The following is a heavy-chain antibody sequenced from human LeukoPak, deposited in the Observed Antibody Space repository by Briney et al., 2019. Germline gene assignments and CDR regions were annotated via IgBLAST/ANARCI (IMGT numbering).Heavy chain of an antibody. CDR1: GFTFSSYS. CDR2: ISSSSSYI. V-gene: IGHV3-21*01. CDR3: ARDKIQEYQLLSPFDY. D-gene: IGHD2-2*01. Sequence: GGSLRLSCAASGFTFSSYSVNWVRQAPGKGLEWVSSISSSSSYIYYADSVKGRFTISRDNAKNSLYLQMNSLRAEDTAVYYCARDKIQEYQLLSPFDYWGQGTLVTVSS. J-gene: IGHJ4*02.